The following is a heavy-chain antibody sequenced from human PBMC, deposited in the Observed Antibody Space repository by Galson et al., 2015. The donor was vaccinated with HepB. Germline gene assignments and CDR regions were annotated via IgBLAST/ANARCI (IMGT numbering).Heavy chain of an antibody. J-gene: IGHJ4*02. D-gene: IGHD1-20*01. V-gene: IGHV3-7*03. CDR1: GLTFSNSW. CDR2: INQDGSEK. CDR3: ARAQAGLTFDY. Sequence: SLRLSCAASGLTFSNSWMSWVRQTPGKGLEWVAHINQDGSEKYCVDSAKGRFSISRDNAKISLYLEMSGLRAEDTAVYYCARAQAGLTFDYWGQGTLVTVSS.